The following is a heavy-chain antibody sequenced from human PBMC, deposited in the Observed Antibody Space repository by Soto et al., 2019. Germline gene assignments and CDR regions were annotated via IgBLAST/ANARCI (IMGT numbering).Heavy chain of an antibody. Sequence: GGSLRLSCAASGFTFRSFTMNWVRQAPGKGLEWVSTISSNSAYIYYTDALRGRFTIARDNAKNSLHLQMNSLRAEDTAVYYCTRDASRDSSARGWFDPWGPGTLVTVSS. CDR1: GFTFRSFT. D-gene: IGHD6-13*01. V-gene: IGHV3-21*01. CDR3: TRDASRDSSARGWFDP. CDR2: ISSNSAYI. J-gene: IGHJ5*02.